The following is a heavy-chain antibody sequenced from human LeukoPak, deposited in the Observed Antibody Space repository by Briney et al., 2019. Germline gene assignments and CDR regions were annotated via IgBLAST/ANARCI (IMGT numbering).Heavy chain of an antibody. V-gene: IGHV4-61*02. Sequence: PSQTLSLTCTVSGGSISSGSYYWSWIRQPAGKGLEWIGRIYTSGSTNYNPSLKSRVTISVDTSKNQFSLKLSSVIAADAAVYYCAREVLGGSSWYFRPDHNFDYWGQGTLVTVSS. D-gene: IGHD6-13*01. J-gene: IGHJ4*02. CDR3: AREVLGGSSWYFRPDHNFDY. CDR2: IYTSGST. CDR1: GGSISSGSYY.